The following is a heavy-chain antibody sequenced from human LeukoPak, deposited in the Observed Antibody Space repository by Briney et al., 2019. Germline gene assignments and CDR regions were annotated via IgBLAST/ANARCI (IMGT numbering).Heavy chain of an antibody. V-gene: IGHV3-23*01. CDR2: IPSTGDST. Sequence: AGGSLRLSCAASGFTFSNYAMRWVRQAPGKGLEWVSTIPSTGDSTYYADSVKGRFTISRDNSKNTLYLQMNSLRDEDTAVYYCAKVLRYFMDVWGQGTTVTVSS. CDR3: AKVLRYFMDV. J-gene: IGHJ6*02. CDR1: GFTFSNYA. D-gene: IGHD3-9*01.